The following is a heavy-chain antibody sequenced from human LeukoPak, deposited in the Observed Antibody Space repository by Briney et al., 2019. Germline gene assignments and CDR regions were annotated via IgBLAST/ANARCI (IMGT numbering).Heavy chain of an antibody. CDR3: VKGPRPDITVAHTVEN. CDR1: GFIFSNYA. J-gene: IGHJ4*02. V-gene: IGHV3-23*01. Sequence: VGSLILSRAVSGFIFSNYAMSSVRQVPGRGLEWVATISSRGDSTYVADSVKGRFTISRDNSKNSLYLHMNTVRAEDTAVYYCVKGPRPDITVAHTVENWGQGTLVTVSS. CDR2: ISSRGDST. D-gene: IGHD6-19*01.